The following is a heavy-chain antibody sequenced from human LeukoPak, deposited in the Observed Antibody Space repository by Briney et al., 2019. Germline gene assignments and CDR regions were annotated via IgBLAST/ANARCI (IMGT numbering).Heavy chain of an antibody. CDR2: IYYSGST. Sequence: PSGTLSLTCTVSGGSISSSSYYWGWIRQPPGKGLEWVGSIYYSGSTYYNPSLKSRVTISVDTSKNQFSLKLRSVTAADTAVYYCARERGYSYGPTYFDYWGQGTLVTVSS. V-gene: IGHV4-39*01. D-gene: IGHD5-18*01. J-gene: IGHJ4*02. CDR1: GGSISSSSYY. CDR3: ARERGYSYGPTYFDY.